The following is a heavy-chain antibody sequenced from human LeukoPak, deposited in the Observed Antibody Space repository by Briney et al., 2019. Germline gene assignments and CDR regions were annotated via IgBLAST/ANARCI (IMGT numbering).Heavy chain of an antibody. Sequence: SETLSLTCTVSGGSISGSNNYWDWIRQAPGKGLEWIGSVYESGSTYYNPSLKSRVIISGDTSKNQFSLKLSSVTAADTAVYFCATGGGLAVSHIWGQGTLVTVSS. J-gene: IGHJ4*02. D-gene: IGHD5/OR15-5a*01. CDR2: VYESGST. V-gene: IGHV4-39*01. CDR1: GGSISGSNNY. CDR3: ATGGGLAVSHI.